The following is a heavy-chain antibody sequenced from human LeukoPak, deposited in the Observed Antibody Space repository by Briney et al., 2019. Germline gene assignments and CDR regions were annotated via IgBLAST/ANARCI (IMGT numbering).Heavy chain of an antibody. CDR2: VSRSGDTT. Sequence: GGSLRLSCAASGFSFASYGMNWVRQAPGKGLEWVSGVSRSGDTTYYADSVKGRFTISRDNSKNTLYLRMNSLRAEDTAVYYCARDRSSSGLDYWGQGTLVTVS. D-gene: IGHD6-19*01. CDR1: GFSFASYG. V-gene: IGHV3-23*01. CDR3: ARDRSSSGLDY. J-gene: IGHJ4*02.